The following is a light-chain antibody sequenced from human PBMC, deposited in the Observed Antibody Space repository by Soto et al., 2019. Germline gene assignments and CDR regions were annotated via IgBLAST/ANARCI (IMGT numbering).Light chain of an antibody. CDR3: SSYTSSSTLP. Sequence: QSVLTQPASVSGSPGQSITISCTGTSSDVGGYNYVSWYQQHPGKAPKLMIYDVSNRPSGVSNRFSGSKSGNTAPLTISGLQAEDEADYYCSSYTSSSTLPFGTGTKLTVL. CDR2: DVS. J-gene: IGLJ1*01. CDR1: SSDVGGYNY. V-gene: IGLV2-14*01.